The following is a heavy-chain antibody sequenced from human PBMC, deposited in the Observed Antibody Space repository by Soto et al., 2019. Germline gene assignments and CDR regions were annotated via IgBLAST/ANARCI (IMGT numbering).Heavy chain of an antibody. V-gene: IGHV4-4*07. D-gene: IGHD3-22*01. CDR1: GGSISSYY. CDR3: ARERRYYDSSGYYYPSGMDV. Sequence: SETLSLTCTVSGGSISSYYWSWIRQPAGKGLEWIGRIYTSGSTNYNPSLKSRVTMSVDTSKNQFSLKLSSVTAADTAVYYCARERRYYDSSGYYYPSGMDVWGQGTMVTVSS. CDR2: IYTSGST. J-gene: IGHJ6*02.